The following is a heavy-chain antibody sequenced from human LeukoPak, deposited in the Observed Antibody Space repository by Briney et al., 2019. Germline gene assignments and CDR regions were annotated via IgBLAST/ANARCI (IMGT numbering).Heavy chain of an antibody. CDR3: ARDGYCSSTSCYPLDY. J-gene: IGHJ4*02. CDR1: GFTFSSYG. D-gene: IGHD2-2*01. Sequence: GGSLRLSCAASGFTFSSYGMHWVRQAPGKGLEWVAVMWYDGSNKYYADSVKGRFTISRDNSKNTLYLQMNSLRAEDTAVYYCARDGYCSSTSCYPLDYWGQGTLVTVSS. CDR2: MWYDGSNK. V-gene: IGHV3-33*01.